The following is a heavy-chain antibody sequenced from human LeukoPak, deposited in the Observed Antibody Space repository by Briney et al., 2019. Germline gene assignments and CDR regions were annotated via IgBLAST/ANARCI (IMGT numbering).Heavy chain of an antibody. CDR2: IYYSGST. Sequence: PSETLSLTCTVSGGSISSSSYYWGWLRQPPGKGLEWIGSIYYSGSTYYNPSLKSRVTISVDTSKNQFSLKLSSVTAADTAVYYCAREYSSTYDYWGQGTLVTVSS. CDR3: AREYSSTYDY. D-gene: IGHD6-13*01. V-gene: IGHV4-39*07. CDR1: GGSISSSSYY. J-gene: IGHJ4*02.